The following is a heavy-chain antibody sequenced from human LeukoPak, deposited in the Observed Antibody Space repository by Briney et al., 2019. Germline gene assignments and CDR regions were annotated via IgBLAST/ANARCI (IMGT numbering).Heavy chain of an antibody. D-gene: IGHD3-22*01. CDR2: IYYSGST. CDR1: GGSISSGGYY. CDR3: ASHRPTYYYDSSGSYDAFDI. V-gene: IGHV4-31*03. J-gene: IGHJ3*02. Sequence: PSETLSLTCTVSGGSISSGGYYWSWIRQHPGKGLEWIGYIYYSGSTYYNPSLKSRVTISVDTSKSQFSLKLSSVTAADTAVYYCASHRPTYYYDSSGSYDAFDIWGQGTMVTVSS.